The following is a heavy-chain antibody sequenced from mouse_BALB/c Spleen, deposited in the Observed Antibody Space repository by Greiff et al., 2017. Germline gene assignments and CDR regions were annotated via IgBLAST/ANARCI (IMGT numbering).Heavy chain of an antibody. CDR1: GFTFSSYT. Sequence: EVLLVESGGGLVKPGGSLKLSCAASGFTFSSYTMSWVRQTPEKRLEWVATISSGGGNTYYPDSVKGRFTISRDNAKNNLYLQMSSLRSEDTALYYCARYSNEATFDYWGQGTTLTVSA. V-gene: IGHV5-9*03. D-gene: IGHD2-5*01. CDR3: ARYSNEATFDY. CDR2: ISSGGGNT. J-gene: IGHJ2*01.